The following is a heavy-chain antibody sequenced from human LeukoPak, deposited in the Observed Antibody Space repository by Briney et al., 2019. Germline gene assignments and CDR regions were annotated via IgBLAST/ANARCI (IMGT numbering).Heavy chain of an antibody. V-gene: IGHV1-8*02. CDR1: GYTFTSYG. J-gene: IGHJ4*02. Sequence: ASVKVSCKASGYTFTSYGISWVRQATGQGLEWMGWMNPNSGNTGYAQKFQGRVTMTRNTSISTAYMELSSLRSEDTAVYYCARGAGYGDYPDYWGQGTLVTVSS. CDR2: MNPNSGNT. D-gene: IGHD4-17*01. CDR3: ARGAGYGDYPDY.